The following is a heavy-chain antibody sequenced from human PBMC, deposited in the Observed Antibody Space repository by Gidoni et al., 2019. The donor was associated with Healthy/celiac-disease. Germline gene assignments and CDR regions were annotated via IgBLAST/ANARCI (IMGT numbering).Heavy chain of an antibody. Sequence: EVQLLESGGGLVQPGGSLRLSCAASGFTFSSYAMSWVRQAPGKGLGLVSAISGRGGSTYSAASVKGRFTISRDNSKNTLYLQMNSLRAEDTAVYYCARDHFPWAYSGSFHDAFDIWGQGTMVTVSS. CDR3: ARDHFPWAYSGSFHDAFDI. V-gene: IGHV3-23*01. CDR2: ISGRGGST. CDR1: GFTFSSYA. D-gene: IGHD1-26*01. J-gene: IGHJ3*02.